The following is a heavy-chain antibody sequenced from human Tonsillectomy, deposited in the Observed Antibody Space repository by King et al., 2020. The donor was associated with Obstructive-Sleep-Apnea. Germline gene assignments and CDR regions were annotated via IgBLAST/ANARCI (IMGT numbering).Heavy chain of an antibody. CDR3: ARRNCLRTNCYFDY. J-gene: IGHJ4*02. CDR1: GDSFSSTW. Sequence: EVQLVQSGAELKKPGESLRISCRGLGDSFSSTWISWVRQMPGKGLEWMGRIDPIDSYTYYSPSFQGHVTISVDKPTSTAYLQWSSLKASDTAMYFCARRNCLRTNCYFDYWGQGTLVTVSS. CDR2: IDPIDSYT. D-gene: IGHD2-2*01. V-gene: IGHV5-10-1*01.